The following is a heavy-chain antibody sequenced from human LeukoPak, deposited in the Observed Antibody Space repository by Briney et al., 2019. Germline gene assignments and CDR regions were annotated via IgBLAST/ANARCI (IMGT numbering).Heavy chain of an antibody. CDR2: IYSGGST. D-gene: IGHD6-19*01. V-gene: IGHV3-53*01. CDR3: ARPVSSSGWYLDY. J-gene: IGHJ4*02. CDR1: VFTVSSNY. Sequence: GGSLRLSCAASVFTVSSNYMSWVRPAPGKGLEWVSVIYSGGSTYYADSVKGRFTISRDNSKNTLFLQMNSLRAEDTAVYYCARPVSSSGWYLDYWGQGTLVTVSS.